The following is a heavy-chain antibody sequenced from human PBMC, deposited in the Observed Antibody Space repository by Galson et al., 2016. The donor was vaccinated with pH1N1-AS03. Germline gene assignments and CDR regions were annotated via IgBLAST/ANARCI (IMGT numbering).Heavy chain of an antibody. CDR2: IPGTSGPT. D-gene: IGHD1-1*01. Sequence: LRLSCAASGFTFSTNAMSWVRPAPGKGLEWVATIPGTSGPTYYAASAKGRLTVSRENSRNTLYLQMNNLRAEDSALYYCARDSGRDTWTAYSFASWGQGALVTVSS. CDR1: GFTFSTNA. V-gene: IGHV3-23*01. J-gene: IGHJ4*02. CDR3: ARDSGRDTWTAYSFAS.